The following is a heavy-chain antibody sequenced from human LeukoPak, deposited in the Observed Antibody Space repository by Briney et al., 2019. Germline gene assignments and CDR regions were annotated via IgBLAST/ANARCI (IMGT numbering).Heavy chain of an antibody. D-gene: IGHD3-9*01. J-gene: IGHJ5*02. CDR1: GGSIRTIDYY. V-gene: IGHV4-39*02. Sequence: SETLSLTCTDSGGSIRTIDYYWAWIRQPPRRGLEWIGTIHYSGSTFYKPPLKSLLTVSADTSRNHFYMKLSSVTAADTAVYYCARASGVLPSFEWANWFDTWGQGSLVTVSS. CDR3: ARASGVLPSFEWANWFDT. CDR2: IHYSGST.